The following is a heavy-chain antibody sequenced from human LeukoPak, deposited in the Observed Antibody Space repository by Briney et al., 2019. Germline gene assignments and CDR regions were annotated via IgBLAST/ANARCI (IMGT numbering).Heavy chain of an antibody. Sequence: SDTLSLTCTVSGVSISSYYWRWIRQPPGRGLEWIGYIYYSGSTNYNPSLKSRVTISVDTSKNQFSLKLSSVTAADTAVYYCARERGTTVTNYFDYWGQGTLVTVSS. V-gene: IGHV4-59*01. CDR2: IYYSGST. D-gene: IGHD4-17*01. J-gene: IGHJ4*02. CDR3: ARERGTTVTNYFDY. CDR1: GVSISSYY.